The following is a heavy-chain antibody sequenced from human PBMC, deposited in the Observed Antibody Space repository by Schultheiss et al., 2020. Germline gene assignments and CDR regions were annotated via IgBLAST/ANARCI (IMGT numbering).Heavy chain of an antibody. CDR3: ARPYCGGDCFFYYYYGMDV. CDR1: GFNFGSHN. CDR2: ISYSGNTV. D-gene: IGHD2-21*02. V-gene: IGHV3-48*01. J-gene: IGHJ6*02. Sequence: GESLKISCAASGFNFGSHNMNWVRQAPGKGLEWVAYISYSGNTVYYADSVQGRFTISRDNAKNSLSLQMNSLRAEDTAVYYCARPYCGGDCFFYYYYGMDVWGQGTTVTVAS.